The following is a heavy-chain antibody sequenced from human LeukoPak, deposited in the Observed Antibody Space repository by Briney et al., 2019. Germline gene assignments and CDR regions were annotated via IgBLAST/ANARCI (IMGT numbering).Heavy chain of an antibody. CDR1: GFTFSSYG. CDR2: ISYDGSNK. CDR3: AKEWSSGFDYYGMDV. Sequence: GGSLRLSCAASGFTFSSYGMHWVRQAPGKGLGCVAVISYDGSNKYYADSVKGRFTISRDNSKNTLYLQMNSLRAEDTAVYYCAKEWSSGFDYYGMDVWGKGTTVTVSS. V-gene: IGHV3-30*18. D-gene: IGHD6-19*01. J-gene: IGHJ6*04.